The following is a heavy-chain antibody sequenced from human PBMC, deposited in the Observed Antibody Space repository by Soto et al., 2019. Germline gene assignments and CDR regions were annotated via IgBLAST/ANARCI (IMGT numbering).Heavy chain of an antibody. CDR2: ISGSGGST. CDR3: AKSHWNYVGYYYYMDV. J-gene: IGHJ6*03. CDR1: GFTFSSYA. D-gene: IGHD1-7*01. Sequence: HPGGSLRLSCAASGFTFSSYAMSWVRQAPGKGLEWVSAISGSGGSTYYADSVKGRFTISRDNSKNTLYLQMNSLRAEDTAVYYCAKSHWNYVGYYYYMDVWGKGTTVTVSS. V-gene: IGHV3-23*01.